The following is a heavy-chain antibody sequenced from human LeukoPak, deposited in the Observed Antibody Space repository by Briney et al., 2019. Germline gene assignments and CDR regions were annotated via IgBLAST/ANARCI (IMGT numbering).Heavy chain of an antibody. CDR3: ARVRVAGPSKYDFDY. V-gene: IGHV4-34*01. J-gene: IGHJ4*02. CDR1: GGSFSGYY. CDR2: INHSGST. Sequence: KPSETLSLTCAVYGGSFSGYYWSWIRQPPGKGLEWIGEINHSGSTNYNPSLKSRVTISVDTSKNQFSLKLSSVTAADTAVYYCARVRVAGPSKYDFDYWGQGTLVTVSS. D-gene: IGHD6-19*01.